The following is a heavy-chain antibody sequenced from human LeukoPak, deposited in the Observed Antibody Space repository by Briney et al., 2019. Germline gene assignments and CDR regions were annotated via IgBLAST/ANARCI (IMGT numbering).Heavy chain of an antibody. CDR1: GGSISSGSYY. Sequence: PSETLSLTCTVSGGSISSGSYYWTWIRQPAGKGLEWIGRIYTSGNTNYNPSLKGRVTISVDTSKNQFSLKLSSVTAADTAVYYCARDRRLISDILTGYYRTEYYYYMDVWGKGTTVTISS. V-gene: IGHV4-61*02. J-gene: IGHJ6*03. D-gene: IGHD3-9*01. CDR2: IYTSGNT. CDR3: ARDRRLISDILTGYYRTEYYYYMDV.